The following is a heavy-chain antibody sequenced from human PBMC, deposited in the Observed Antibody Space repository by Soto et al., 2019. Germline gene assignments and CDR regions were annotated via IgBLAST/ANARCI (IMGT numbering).Heavy chain of an antibody. CDR3: ARAPGGIDAFDI. Sequence: QTLSRTCAISGDSVSSNSAAWNWIRQSPSRGLEWLGRTYYRSKWYNDYAVSVKSRITINPDTSKNQFALQLNSVTPDDTAVYYCARAPGGIDAFDIWGQGTMVTVSS. V-gene: IGHV6-1*01. D-gene: IGHD3-16*01. J-gene: IGHJ3*02. CDR1: GDSVSSNSAA. CDR2: TYYRSKWYN.